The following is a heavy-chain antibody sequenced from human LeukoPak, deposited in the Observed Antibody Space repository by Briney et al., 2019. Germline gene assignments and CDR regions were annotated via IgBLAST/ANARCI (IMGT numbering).Heavy chain of an antibody. V-gene: IGHV3-74*01. CDR3: ARFYCSSSSCLEDY. J-gene: IGHJ4*02. Sequence: GGSLRLSCAASGFTFSSYWMHWVRQAPGKGLVWVSRINSDGGTTGYADPVKGRFTISRDNAKNTLYLQMNSLRAEDTVVYYCARFYCSSSSCLEDYWGQGTLVTVSS. CDR1: GFTFSSYW. D-gene: IGHD2-2*01. CDR2: INSDGGTT.